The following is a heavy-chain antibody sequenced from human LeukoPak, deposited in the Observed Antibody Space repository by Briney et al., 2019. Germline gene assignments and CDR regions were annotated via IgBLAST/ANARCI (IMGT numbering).Heavy chain of an antibody. CDR1: GFTFDDHV. CDR3: AKDHYYTGREVFGMDV. J-gene: IGHJ6*02. CDR2: ISWNSVSI. Sequence: GGSLRLSCAASGFTFDDHVMHWVRQAPGKGLEWVSGISWNSVSIDYADSVKGRFTISRDNSKNTLYLQMNSLRAEDTAVYYCAKDHYYTGREVFGMDVWGQGTTVTVSS. D-gene: IGHD3-3*01. V-gene: IGHV3-9*01.